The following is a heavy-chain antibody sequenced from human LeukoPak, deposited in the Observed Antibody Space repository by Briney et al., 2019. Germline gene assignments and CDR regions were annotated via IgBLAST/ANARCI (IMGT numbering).Heavy chain of an antibody. CDR2: ISDGGGHT. CDR3: AKDFYGSGSYGRFDC. Sequence: GGSLRLSCAASGFTFSTYAMSWVRQAPGKGLEWVSTISDGGGHTYYANSVKGRFTISRDNSKNTLYLQMGNLRAEDTALYHCAKDFYGSGSYGRFDCWGQGTLVTVSS. J-gene: IGHJ4*02. V-gene: IGHV3-23*01. D-gene: IGHD3-10*01. CDR1: GFTFSTYA.